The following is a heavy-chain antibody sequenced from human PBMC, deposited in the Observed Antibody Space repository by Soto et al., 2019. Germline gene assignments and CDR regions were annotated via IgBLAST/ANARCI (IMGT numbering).Heavy chain of an antibody. D-gene: IGHD5-12*01. J-gene: IGHJ6*02. V-gene: IGHV3-53*04. CDR3: AIQALDLVPESFHFYRMDV. CDR1: GFTFSSNY. Sequence: AAGFTFSSNYMSWVRQAPGKGLEWVAVIYSGGSTYYADSVRGRFTISRHNSKNTLYLQMNSLRAEDTAVYYCAIQALDLVPESFHFYRMDVWGQGTTVTVSS. CDR2: IYSGGST.